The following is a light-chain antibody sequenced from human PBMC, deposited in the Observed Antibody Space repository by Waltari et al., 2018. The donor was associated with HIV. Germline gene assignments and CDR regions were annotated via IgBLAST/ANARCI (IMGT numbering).Light chain of an antibody. CDR2: TSN. V-gene: IGLV1-47*01. CDR1: SSKIGSTY. J-gene: IGLJ2*01. Sequence: QSVLTQPPSASGTPGQRVTISCSGSSSKIGSTYGYWYHQLPGTAPKLLIYTSNQRPSGVPDRFSGSKSGTSASLAISGLRSEDEADYYCAAWDDSLSGLVFGGGTKLTVL. CDR3: AAWDDSLSGLV.